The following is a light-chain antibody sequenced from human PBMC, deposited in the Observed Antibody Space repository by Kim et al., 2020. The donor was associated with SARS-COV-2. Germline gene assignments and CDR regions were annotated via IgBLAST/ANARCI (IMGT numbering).Light chain of an antibody. CDR1: YSNIGTHT. J-gene: IGLJ3*02. CDR2: TNN. CDR3: AAWDDILNGWV. V-gene: IGLV1-44*01. Sequence: ELTQPPSISGTPGQRVTISCSGTYSNIGTHTVNWYQQFPGTAPKLLIHTNNERPSGVPDRFSGSKSGTSASLASSGLQPEDEADYYCAAWDDILNGWVFGGGTQLTIL.